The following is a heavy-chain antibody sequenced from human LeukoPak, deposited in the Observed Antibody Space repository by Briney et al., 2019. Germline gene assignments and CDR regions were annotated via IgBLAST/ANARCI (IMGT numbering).Heavy chain of an antibody. CDR1: GFAFSSYA. CDR3: AKDRGYCTSTTCYALHYFDY. CDR2: ISGSGGRT. J-gene: IGHJ4*02. Sequence: GKSLRLSCAASGFAFSSYAMTWVRQPPGKGLEWVSTISGSGGRTYYADSVKGRFTISRDDSKNTVYLHMNSLRAEDTAVYYCAKDRGYCTSTTCYALHYFDYWGQGTLVTVSS. D-gene: IGHD2-2*01. V-gene: IGHV3-23*01.